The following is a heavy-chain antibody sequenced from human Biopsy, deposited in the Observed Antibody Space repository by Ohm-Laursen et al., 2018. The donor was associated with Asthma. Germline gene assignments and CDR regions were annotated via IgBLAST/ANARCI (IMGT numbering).Heavy chain of an antibody. CDR2: INSVFGTT. V-gene: IGHV1-69*13. J-gene: IGHJ4*02. Sequence: SVKVSCKPLGGTFNTYVIGWVRQAPGQGLEWMGGINSVFGTTTYPQKSQDRVTITADDSTSTVYMELSSLRSEDTAVYYCARKAGSCISRACYSLDFWGQGTLVTVSS. CDR3: ARKAGSCISRACYSLDF. CDR1: GGTFNTYV. D-gene: IGHD2-15*01.